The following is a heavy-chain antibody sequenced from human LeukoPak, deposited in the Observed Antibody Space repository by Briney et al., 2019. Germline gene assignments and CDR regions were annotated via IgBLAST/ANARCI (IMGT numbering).Heavy chain of an antibody. CDR3: ATARIAAPTYFDY. Sequence: ASVKVSCKASGYTFTGYYMHWVRQAPGQGLEWMGWINPNSGGTNYAQKFQGRVTMTRDTSISTAYMELSRLRSDDTAVYYCATARIAAPTYFDYWGQGTLVTVSS. CDR1: GYTFTGYY. V-gene: IGHV1-2*02. CDR2: INPNSGGT. J-gene: IGHJ4*02. D-gene: IGHD6-6*01.